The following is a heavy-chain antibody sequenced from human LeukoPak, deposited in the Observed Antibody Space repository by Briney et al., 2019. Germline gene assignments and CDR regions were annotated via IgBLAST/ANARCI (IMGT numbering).Heavy chain of an antibody. CDR3: ARAFSGSYFGDAFDI. D-gene: IGHD1-26*01. J-gene: IGHJ3*02. CDR1: GGSISSSSYY. Sequence: SETLSLTCTVSGGSISSSSYYWGWIRQPPGKGLEWIGSIYYSGSTYYNPSLKSRVTISVDTSKNQFSLKLSSVTAADTAVYYCARAFSGSYFGDAFDIWGQGTMVTVS. V-gene: IGHV4-39*07. CDR2: IYYSGST.